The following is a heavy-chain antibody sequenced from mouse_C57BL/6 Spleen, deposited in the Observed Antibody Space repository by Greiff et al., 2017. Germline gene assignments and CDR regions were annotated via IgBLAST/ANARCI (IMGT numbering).Heavy chain of an antibody. J-gene: IGHJ4*01. V-gene: IGHV1-81*01. Sequence: VQLQQSGAELARPGASVKLSCKASGYTFPSYGISWVKQRTGQGLEWIGEIYPRSGNTYYNEKFKGKATLTADKSSSTAYMVLRSLTSEDSAVYYYAESGYGYEGAIDYWGQGTSVTVSS. CDR2: IYPRSGNT. CDR3: AESGYGYEGAIDY. CDR1: GYTFPSYG. D-gene: IGHD2-2*01.